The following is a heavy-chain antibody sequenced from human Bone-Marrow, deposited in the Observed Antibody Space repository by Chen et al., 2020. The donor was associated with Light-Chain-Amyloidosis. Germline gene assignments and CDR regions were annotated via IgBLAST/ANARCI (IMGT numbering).Heavy chain of an antibody. Sequence: QVQLQESGPGLVKPSETLSLTCAVSGYSISSGFYWGWIRQPPGMGLEWIARIYHSGSTYYNPSLKRRVTISVDTSKNQFSLRVNSVTAAETAVYYCARGLGRGSGWYLWGQGTLVTVSS. CDR1: GYSISSGFY. CDR3: ARGLGRGSGWYL. V-gene: IGHV4-38-2*01. CDR2: IYHSGST. J-gene: IGHJ5*02. D-gene: IGHD6-19*01.